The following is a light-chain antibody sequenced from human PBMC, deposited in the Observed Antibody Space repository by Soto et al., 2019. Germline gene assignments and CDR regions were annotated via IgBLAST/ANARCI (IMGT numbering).Light chain of an antibody. V-gene: IGKV1-5*01. J-gene: IGKJ1*01. CDR2: DAS. Sequence: DIQMTQSPSTLSASVGDRVTITCRASQSISSWLAWYQQKPGKAPQLLIYDASSLESGVPSRFSGSGSGTEFTLTISSLQPDDFATYYCQQYNSYSTWTFGQGTKVDIK. CDR1: QSISSW. CDR3: QQYNSYSTWT.